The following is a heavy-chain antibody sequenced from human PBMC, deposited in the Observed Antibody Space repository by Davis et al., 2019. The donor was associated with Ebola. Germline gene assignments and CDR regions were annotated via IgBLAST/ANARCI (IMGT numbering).Heavy chain of an antibody. Sequence: MPSETLSLTCAVYGGSFSGYYWSWIRQPPGKGLEWIGSFYYRGDTFYSPSLRSRVTISVDSSNNQFSLRLSSVTAADTSVYYCARGDSYYDPSGYYAGPEAPDHWGQGTLVSVSS. J-gene: IGHJ4*02. V-gene: IGHV4-34*11. CDR3: ARGDSYYDPSGYYAGPEAPDH. CDR2: FYYRGDT. D-gene: IGHD3-22*01. CDR1: GGSFSGYY.